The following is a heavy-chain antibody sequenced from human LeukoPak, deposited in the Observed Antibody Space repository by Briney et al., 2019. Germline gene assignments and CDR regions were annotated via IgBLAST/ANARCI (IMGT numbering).Heavy chain of an antibody. V-gene: IGHV3-30*04. Sequence: GGSLRLSCAASGFTFSSYSMHWVRQAPGKGLEWVAVISYDGKKKYYAVSGNGRFTISRDNSKNTLDLQMNSLRPEDMAVYYCARDWGYDSGTYCVYWGQGTLVTVSS. CDR1: GFTFSSYS. CDR3: ARDWGYDSGTYCVY. CDR2: ISYDGKKK. D-gene: IGHD3-10*01. J-gene: IGHJ4*02.